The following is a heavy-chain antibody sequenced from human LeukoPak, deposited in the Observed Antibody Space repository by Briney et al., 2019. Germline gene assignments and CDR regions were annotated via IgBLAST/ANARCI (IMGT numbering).Heavy chain of an antibody. CDR2: IGGSGSDT. V-gene: IGHV3-23*01. CDR3: AQDRVPGTSPKLDY. Sequence: PGGSLRLSCAASGFTFSSYAMSWVRQAPGRGLEWVSTIGGSGSDTYYADSVKGRFIISRDNSKNTLSLQMNSLRAEDTAIYYCAQDRVPGTSPKLDYWGQGTLVTVSS. D-gene: IGHD1-7*01. J-gene: IGHJ4*02. CDR1: GFTFSSYA.